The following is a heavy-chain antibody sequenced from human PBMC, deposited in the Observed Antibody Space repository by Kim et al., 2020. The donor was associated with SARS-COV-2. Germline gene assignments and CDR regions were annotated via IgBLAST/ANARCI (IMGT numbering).Heavy chain of an antibody. CDR3: AHIEAVAGSEQGGFDY. Sequence: SGPTLVKPTQTLTLTCTFSGFSLSTTGVAVGWIRQPPGKALEWLALIYWDDDKRYRPSLKSRLTITKDTSKNQVVLTMTNMDPVDTATYYCAHIEAVAGSEQGGFDYWGQGTLVTVSS. D-gene: IGHD6-19*01. V-gene: IGHV2-5*02. CDR2: IYWDDDK. J-gene: IGHJ4*02. CDR1: GFSLSTTGVA.